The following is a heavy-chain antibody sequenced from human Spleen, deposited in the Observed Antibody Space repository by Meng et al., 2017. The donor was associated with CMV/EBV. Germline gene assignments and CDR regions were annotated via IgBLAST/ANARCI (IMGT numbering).Heavy chain of an antibody. V-gene: IGHV1-2*02. J-gene: IGHJ5*02. CDR2: INPNSGGT. CDR3: TTPSPGVAGS. D-gene: IGHD3-10*01. Sequence: KVSCKASGYTFTGYYIHWVRQAPGQGLEWMGWINPNSGGTNYAQKFHCRVTMTRDTSISTAYMELSSLRSDDTAVYYCTTPSPGVAGSWGQGTLVTVSS. CDR1: GYTFTGYY.